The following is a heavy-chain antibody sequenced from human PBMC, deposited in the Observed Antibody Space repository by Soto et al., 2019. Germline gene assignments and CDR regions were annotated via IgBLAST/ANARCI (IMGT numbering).Heavy chain of an antibody. D-gene: IGHD1-7*01. CDR3: ARYNWNYWDFDY. V-gene: IGHV4-59*08. CDR2: IYYSGST. Sequence: SSETLSLTCTVSGGSISSYDWSWIRQPPGKGLEWIGYIYYSGSTNYNPSLKSRVTISVDTSKNQFSLKLSSVTAADTAVYYCARYNWNYWDFDYWGQGTLVTVS. J-gene: IGHJ4*02. CDR1: GGSISSYD.